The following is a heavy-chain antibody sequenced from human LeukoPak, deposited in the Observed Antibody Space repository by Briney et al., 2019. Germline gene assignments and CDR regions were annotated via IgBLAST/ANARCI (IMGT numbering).Heavy chain of an antibody. D-gene: IGHD3-10*01. CDR1: GFTFSSYS. CDR2: ISSSSSYI. V-gene: IGHV3-21*01. Sequence: GGSLRLSCAASGFTFSSYSMNWVRQAPGKGLEWVPSISSSSSYIYYADSVKGRFTISRDNAKNSLYLQMNGLRAEDTAVYYCARDRFWFGELENYFDYWGQGTLVTVSS. J-gene: IGHJ4*02. CDR3: ARDRFWFGELENYFDY.